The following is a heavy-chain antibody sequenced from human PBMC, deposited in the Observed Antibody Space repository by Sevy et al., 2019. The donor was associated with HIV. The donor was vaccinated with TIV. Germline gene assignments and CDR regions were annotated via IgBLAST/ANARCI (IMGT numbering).Heavy chain of an antibody. CDR1: GFTFSDYY. J-gene: IGHJ5*02. CDR2: ISSSGSTI. CDR3: AREDYDSSGYYAGWFDP. D-gene: IGHD3-22*01. Sequence: GGSLRLSCAASGFTFSDYYMSWIRQAPGKGLEWASYISSSGSTIYYADSVKGRFTISRDNAKNSLYLQMNSLRAEDTAVYYCAREDYDSSGYYAGWFDPWGQGTLVTVSS. V-gene: IGHV3-11*01.